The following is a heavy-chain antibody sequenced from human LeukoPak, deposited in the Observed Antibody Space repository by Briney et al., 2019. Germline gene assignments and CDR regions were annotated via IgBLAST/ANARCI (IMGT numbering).Heavy chain of an antibody. D-gene: IGHD3-10*01. J-gene: IGHJ6*02. V-gene: IGHV1-69*04. Sequence: SVKVSCKASGGTFSSYAISWVRQAPGQGLEWMGRIIPILGIANYAQKFQGRVTITADKSTSTAYMELSSLRSEDTAVYYCARGGGLYYYGSGSYYFAVGETYYYYGMDVWGQGTMVSVSS. CDR3: ARGGGLYYYGSGSYYFAVGETYYYYGMDV. CDR2: IIPILGIA. CDR1: GGTFSSYA.